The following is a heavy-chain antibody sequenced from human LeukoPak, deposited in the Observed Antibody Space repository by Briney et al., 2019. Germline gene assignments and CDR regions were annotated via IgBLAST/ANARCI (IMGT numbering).Heavy chain of an antibody. Sequence: GGSLRLSCAASGFTFSSYSMNWVRQAPGKGLEWVSSISTSSTYIYYADSVKGRFTISRDNAKNSLFLQMNNLRAEDTAVYYCAREEGGKLGIDYYFHYWGQGTLVTVSS. CDR1: GFTFSSYS. J-gene: IGHJ4*02. CDR2: ISTSSTYI. V-gene: IGHV3-21*01. D-gene: IGHD7-27*01. CDR3: AREEGGKLGIDYYFHY.